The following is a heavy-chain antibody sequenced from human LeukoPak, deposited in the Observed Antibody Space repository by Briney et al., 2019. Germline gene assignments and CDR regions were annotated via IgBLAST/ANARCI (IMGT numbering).Heavy chain of an antibody. V-gene: IGHV3-21*01. CDR2: ISSTGRDK. J-gene: IGHJ4*02. D-gene: IGHD3-16*01. CDR1: GGIFSNYK. Sequence: GGSLRLSCAASGGIFSNYKRSWLRQAPGKGLEWVSLISSTGRDKFYADSVKGRFTTSREVHKNSLYLLLKIGGVADTDVYFCARARVGDATSPDFWGQGILVTVS. CDR3: ARARVGDATSPDF.